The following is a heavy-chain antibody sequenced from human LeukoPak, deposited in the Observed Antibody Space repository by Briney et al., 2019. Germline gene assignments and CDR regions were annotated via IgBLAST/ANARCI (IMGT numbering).Heavy chain of an antibody. Sequence: GGSLRLSCAASGFTFSNSWMSWVRQAPGKGLEWVANVKPDGSDKYYVDSLKGRFTISRDNAKNSLYLQMNSLRAEDTAVYYCARKGALGIVGAYFDYWGQGTLVTVSS. D-gene: IGHD1-26*01. CDR1: GFTFSNSW. CDR2: VKPDGSDK. V-gene: IGHV3-7*01. J-gene: IGHJ4*02. CDR3: ARKGALGIVGAYFDY.